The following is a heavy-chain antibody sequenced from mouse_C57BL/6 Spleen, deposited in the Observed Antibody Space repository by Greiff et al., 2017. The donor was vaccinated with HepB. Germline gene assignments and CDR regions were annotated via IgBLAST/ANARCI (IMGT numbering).Heavy chain of an antibody. Sequence: EVHLVESGGGLVQPGGSLKLSCVASGFTFSDYYMYWVRQTPEKRLEWVAYISNGGGSTYYPDTVKGRFTISRDNAKNTLYLQMSRLKSEDTAMYYCARHKVYYGSSDGYYAMDYWGQGTSVTVSS. J-gene: IGHJ4*01. V-gene: IGHV5-12*01. D-gene: IGHD1-1*01. CDR1: GFTFSDYY. CDR3: ARHKVYYGSSDGYYAMDY. CDR2: ISNGGGST.